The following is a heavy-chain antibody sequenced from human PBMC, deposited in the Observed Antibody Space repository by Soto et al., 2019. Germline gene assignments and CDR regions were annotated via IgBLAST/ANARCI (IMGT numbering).Heavy chain of an antibody. D-gene: IGHD3-10*01. Sequence: SETLSLTCTVSGGSISSSSYYWGWIRQPPGKGLEWIGSIYYSGSTYYNPSLKSRATISVDTSKNQFSLKLSSVTAADTAVYYCARLLKHYYGSGPISDYWGQGTLVTVSS. V-gene: IGHV4-39*01. CDR3: ARLLKHYYGSGPISDY. J-gene: IGHJ4*02. CDR2: IYYSGST. CDR1: GGSISSSSYY.